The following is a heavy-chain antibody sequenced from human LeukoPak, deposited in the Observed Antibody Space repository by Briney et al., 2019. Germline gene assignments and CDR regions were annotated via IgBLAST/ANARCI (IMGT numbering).Heavy chain of an antibody. Sequence: SETLSLTCAVYGGSFSGYYWSWIRQPPGKGLEWIGEINYSGSTNYNPSLKSRVTISVDTSKNQFSLKLSSVTAADTAVYYCAVGGATTLDYFDYWGQGTLVTVSS. CDR3: AVGGATTLDYFDY. V-gene: IGHV4-34*01. CDR1: GGSFSGYY. D-gene: IGHD1-26*01. CDR2: INYSGST. J-gene: IGHJ4*02.